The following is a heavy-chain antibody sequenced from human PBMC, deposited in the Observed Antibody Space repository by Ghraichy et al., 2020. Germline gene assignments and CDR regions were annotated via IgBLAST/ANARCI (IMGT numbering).Heavy chain of an antibody. J-gene: IGHJ6*02. D-gene: IGHD6-19*01. CDR2: AYFRSRWYN. CDR3: ARDIAVAGYGMDV. V-gene: IGHV6-1*01. Sequence: SQTLSLTCAISGDSVSSNSAGWNWIRQSPSRGLEWLGRAYFRSRWYNDYAVSVMSRITINPDTSKNQFFLQLNSVTPEDTAVYYCARDIAVAGYGMDVWGQGTTVTVSS. CDR1: GDSVSSNSAG.